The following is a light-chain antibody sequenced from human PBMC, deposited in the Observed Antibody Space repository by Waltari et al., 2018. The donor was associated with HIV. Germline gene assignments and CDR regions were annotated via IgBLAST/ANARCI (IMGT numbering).Light chain of an antibody. CDR1: ALSRHF. J-gene: IGLJ2*01. CDR2: HDV. Sequence: SYDLTQAPSVSVTPGQTAKIPCSGDALSRHFVSWYRHKPGQAPMMIIFHDVQRPSGIPARFSASTSGTRATLTISEVQAEDEADYYCQSAHNSHTIFGGGTKLTVL. V-gene: IGLV3-25*03. CDR3: QSAHNSHTI.